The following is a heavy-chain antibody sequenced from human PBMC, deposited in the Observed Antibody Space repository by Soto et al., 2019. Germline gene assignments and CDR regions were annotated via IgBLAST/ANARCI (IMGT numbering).Heavy chain of an antibody. Sequence: EVQLVDSGGGLVQPGGSLKLSCAASGFTFNIAAIQWVRKASGKGLEWVGLIRNQANGYATAYAASVKGRITVSRDDSKNMAFLEINSLKAEDTAVYYCARQGVALDLDFWGQGTLVTVSS. CDR3: ARQGVALDLDF. CDR2: IRNQANGYAT. D-gene: IGHD2-21*01. V-gene: IGHV3-73*01. CDR1: GFTFNIAA. J-gene: IGHJ4*02.